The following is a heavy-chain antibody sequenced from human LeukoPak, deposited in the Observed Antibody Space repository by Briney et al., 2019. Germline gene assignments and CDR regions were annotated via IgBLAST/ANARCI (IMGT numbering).Heavy chain of an antibody. CDR2: IRYDGSNK. CDR3: AKESRGKIAAAGTVIDY. Sequence: GGSLRLSCAASGFTFSSYGMHWGRQAPGKGLEWVAFIRYDGSNKYYADSVKGRFTISRDNSKNTLYLQMNSLRAEETAVYYCAKESRGKIAAAGTVIDYWGQGTLVTVSS. V-gene: IGHV3-30*02. D-gene: IGHD6-13*01. J-gene: IGHJ4*02. CDR1: GFTFSSYG.